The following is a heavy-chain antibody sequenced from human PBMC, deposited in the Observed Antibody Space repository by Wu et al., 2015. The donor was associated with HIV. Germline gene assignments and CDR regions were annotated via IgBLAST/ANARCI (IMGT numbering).Heavy chain of an antibody. J-gene: IGHJ1*01. CDR3: ARVSCSSTSCYYGYFQH. V-gene: IGHV1-46*03. Sequence: QVQLVQSGAEVKKPGASVKVSCKASGYTFTSYYMHWVRQAPGQGLEWMGIINPSGGSTSYAQKFQGRVTMTRDTSTSTVYMELSSLRSEDTAVYYCARVSCSSTSCYYGYFQHVGPGHPGPPSPQ. CDR2: INPSGGST. D-gene: IGHD2-2*01. CDR1: GYTFTSYY.